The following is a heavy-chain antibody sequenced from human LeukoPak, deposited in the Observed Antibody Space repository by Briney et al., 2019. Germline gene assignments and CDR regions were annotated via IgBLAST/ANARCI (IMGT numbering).Heavy chain of an antibody. V-gene: IGHV3-66*01. CDR2: MYSVGST. Sequence: GGSLRLSCAASGFTISANFMSWVRQAPGKGLEWVSVMYSVGSTFYADSVKGRFTTSRDGYKNTLDLQMDSLRVDDTAVYYCARDLSGYSFGFGGDLWGQGTLVTVSS. J-gene: IGHJ4*02. D-gene: IGHD6-13*01. CDR3: ARDLSGYSFGFGGDL. CDR1: GFTISANF.